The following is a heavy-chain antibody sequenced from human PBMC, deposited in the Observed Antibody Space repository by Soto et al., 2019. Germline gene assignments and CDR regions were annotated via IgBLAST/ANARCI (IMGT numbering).Heavy chain of an antibody. CDR2: IYYSGST. J-gene: IGHJ3*02. V-gene: IGHV4-61*01. Sequence: QVQLQESGPGLVKPSETLSLTCTVSGGSVSSGRYYWSWIRQPPGKGLEWIGYIYYSGSTNYNPSLKSRVTISVDTSKNQFSLKLSSVTAADTAVYYCARDPSALVDYVPVNAFDIWGQGTMVTVSS. CDR1: GGSVSSGRYY. D-gene: IGHD3-10*02. CDR3: ARDPSALVDYVPVNAFDI.